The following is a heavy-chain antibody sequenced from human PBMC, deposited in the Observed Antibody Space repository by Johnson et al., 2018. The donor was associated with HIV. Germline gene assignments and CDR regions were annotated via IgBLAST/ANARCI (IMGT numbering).Heavy chain of an antibody. D-gene: IGHD3-10*01. Sequence: VHLVEYGGGLVQPGGSLRLSCAASGFTFSNYWMHWVRQAPGTGLVWVSRVNSDGSSTSYADSVKGRFTISRDNAKNTLYLQMNSLRAEDAAVYYCTGGYGSGSGDAFDIWGQGTMVTVSS. V-gene: IGHV3-74*02. CDR3: TGGYGSGSGDAFDI. CDR2: VNSDGSST. CDR1: GFTFSNYW. J-gene: IGHJ3*02.